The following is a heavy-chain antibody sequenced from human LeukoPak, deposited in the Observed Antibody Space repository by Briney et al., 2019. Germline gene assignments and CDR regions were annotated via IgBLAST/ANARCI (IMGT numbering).Heavy chain of an antibody. V-gene: IGHV4-4*07. Sequence: SETLSLTCTVSGGSISSYYWSWIRQPAGKGLEWIGRIYTSGSTNYSPSLKSRVTMSVDTSKNQFSLKLSSVTAADTAVYYCARAQSPNYYYYYYGMDVWGQGTTVTVSS. CDR2: IYTSGST. CDR3: ARAQSPNYYYYYYGMDV. J-gene: IGHJ6*02. CDR1: GGSISSYY.